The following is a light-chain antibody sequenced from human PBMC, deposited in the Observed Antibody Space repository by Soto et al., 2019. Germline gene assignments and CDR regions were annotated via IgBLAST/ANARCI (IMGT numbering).Light chain of an antibody. CDR3: QQHNNWPPWT. V-gene: IGKV3-15*01. CDR1: QSVSSN. CDR2: GAS. Sequence: EIVMTQSPATLSVSPGERATLSCRASQSVSSNLACYQQKPGQAPRHLIYGASTRATGIPARCSGSGSGTEFTLTISSLLSEDFAVYYCQQHNNWPPWTFGQGTKVEIK. J-gene: IGKJ1*01.